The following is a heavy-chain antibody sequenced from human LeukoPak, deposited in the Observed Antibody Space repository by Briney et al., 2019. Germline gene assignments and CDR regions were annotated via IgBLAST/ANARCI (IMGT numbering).Heavy chain of an antibody. CDR2: ISYSGTT. J-gene: IGHJ4*02. Sequence: SETLSLTCTVSGGSITSGGHYWSWIRQHPGKGLEWIGYISYSGTTYDNPSLKSLVTISVGTSKNQFALQLSSVTATDTAVYYCARASHLGELSLGYWGQGTLVTVSS. D-gene: IGHD3-16*02. V-gene: IGHV4-31*01. CDR1: GGSITSGGHY. CDR3: ARASHLGELSLGY.